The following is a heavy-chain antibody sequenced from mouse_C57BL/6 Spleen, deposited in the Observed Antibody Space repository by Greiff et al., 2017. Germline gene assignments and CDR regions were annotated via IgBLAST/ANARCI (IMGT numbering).Heavy chain of an antibody. D-gene: IGHD2-3*01. V-gene: IGHV1-72*01. J-gene: IGHJ2*01. Sequence: QVQLKQPGAELVKPGASVKLSCKASGYTFTSYWMHWVKQRPGRGLEWIGRIDPNSGGTKYNEKFKSKATLTVDKPSSTAYMPLSSLTSEDSAVYYCERRGGYYYFDYWGQGTTLTVSS. CDR2: IDPNSGGT. CDR1: GYTFTSYW. CDR3: ERRGGYYYFDY.